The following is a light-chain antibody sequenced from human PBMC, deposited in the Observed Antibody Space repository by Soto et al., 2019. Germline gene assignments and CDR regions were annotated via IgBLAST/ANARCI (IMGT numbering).Light chain of an antibody. CDR1: ESIGYW. CDR3: QQYGSSPTWT. J-gene: IGKJ1*01. Sequence: TQSPSTLTASVGDRFTLGSRVSESIGYWLAWYQQKPGQAPRLLIYGASSRAAGIPDRFSGSGSRTDFTLTISRLEPEDSAVYYCQQYGSSPTWTFGQGTKVDI. CDR2: GAS. V-gene: IGKV3-20*01.